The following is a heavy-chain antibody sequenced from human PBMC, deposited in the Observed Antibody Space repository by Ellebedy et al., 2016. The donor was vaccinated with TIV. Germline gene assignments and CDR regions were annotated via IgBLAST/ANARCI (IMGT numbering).Heavy chain of an antibody. V-gene: IGHV1-69*04. CDR1: GDTFSSYA. CDR2: IIPILGVA. J-gene: IGHJ4*02. Sequence: SVKVSCXASGDTFSSYAINWVRQAPGQGLEWMGRIIPILGVADYAQRFQGRATFTADKSTTTAYMELSSLRSEDTAIYYCAKYFFDTTSYRDYWGQGTLVTVSS. CDR3: AKYFFDTTSYRDY. D-gene: IGHD3-22*01.